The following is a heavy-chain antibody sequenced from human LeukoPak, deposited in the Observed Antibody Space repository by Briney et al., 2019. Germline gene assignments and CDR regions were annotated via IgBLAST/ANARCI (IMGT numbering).Heavy chain of an antibody. CDR3: ARWGLVGTAYWNWFDP. J-gene: IGHJ5*02. V-gene: IGHV4-4*09. Sequence: PSETLSLTCTVSGGSISSYYWSWIRQPPGKGLEWIGYIYTSGSTNYNPSLKSRVTISVDTSKNQFSLKLSSVTAADTAVYYCARWGLVGTAYWNWFDPWGQGTLVTVSS. D-gene: IGHD2-21*01. CDR1: GGSISSYY. CDR2: IYTSGST.